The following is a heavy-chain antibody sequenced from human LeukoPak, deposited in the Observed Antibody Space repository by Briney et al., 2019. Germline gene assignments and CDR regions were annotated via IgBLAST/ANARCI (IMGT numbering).Heavy chain of an antibody. J-gene: IGHJ4*02. V-gene: IGHV3-23*01. CDR1: GFTFSSYG. Sequence: PGGSLRLSCAASGFTFSSYGMSWVRQAPGKGLEWVSAISGSCGTIYYADSVKGRFTISRDNSKNTLYLQMNSLRAADTAIYYCAKGGFDWFGDDYWGQGTLVTVSS. CDR3: AKGGFDWFGDDY. CDR2: ISGSCGTI. D-gene: IGHD3-10*01.